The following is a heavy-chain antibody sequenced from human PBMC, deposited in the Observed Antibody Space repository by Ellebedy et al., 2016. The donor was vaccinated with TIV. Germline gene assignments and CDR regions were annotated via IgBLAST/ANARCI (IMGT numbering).Heavy chain of an antibody. CDR1: GGSISSGGYY. D-gene: IGHD1-26*01. V-gene: IGHV4-31*03. J-gene: IGHJ4*02. CDR3: ASTYWEYYFDY. CDR2: IYYSGST. Sequence: SETLSLXXTVSGGSISSGGYYWSWIRQHPGKGLEWIGYIYYSGSTYYNPSLKSRVTISVDTSKNQFSLKLSSVTAADTAVYYCASTYWEYYFDYWGQGTLVTVSS.